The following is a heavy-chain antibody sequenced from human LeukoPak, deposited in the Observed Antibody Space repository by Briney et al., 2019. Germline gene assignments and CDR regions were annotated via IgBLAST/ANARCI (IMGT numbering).Heavy chain of an antibody. CDR3: ARDLLGGYSYGYYYYYGMDV. CDR1: GGSISSYY. J-gene: IGHJ6*02. CDR2: IYYSGST. D-gene: IGHD5-18*01. Sequence: SETLSLTCTVSGGSISSYYWSWIRQPPGKGLEWIGYIYYSGSTNYNPSLKSRVTISVDTSKNQFSLKLSSVTAADTAVYYCARDLLGGYSYGYYYYYGMDVWGQGTTVTVSS. V-gene: IGHV4-59*01.